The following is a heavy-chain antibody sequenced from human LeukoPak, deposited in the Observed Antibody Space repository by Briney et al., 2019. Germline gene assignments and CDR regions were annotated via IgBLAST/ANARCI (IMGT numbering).Heavy chain of an antibody. V-gene: IGHV3-74*01. J-gene: IGHJ4*02. CDR3: AREVYSSGWSSFDY. CDR2: INSDGSST. CDR1: GFTFSTYW. Sequence: GGSLRPSCAASGFTFSTYWMHWVRQAPGKGLVWVSRINSDGSSTTYADSVKGRFTISRDNAKNTLYLQMNSLRAEDTAAYYCAREVYSSGWSSFDYWGQGTLVTVSS. D-gene: IGHD6-19*01.